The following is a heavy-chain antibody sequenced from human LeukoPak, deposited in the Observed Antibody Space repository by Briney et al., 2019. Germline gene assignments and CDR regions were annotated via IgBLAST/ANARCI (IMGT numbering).Heavy chain of an antibody. J-gene: IGHJ4*02. V-gene: IGHV3-21*06. Sequence: GGSLGLSCAACGFTFSSYTMNWARQAPGKGLEWVASINRGGTSTHYAYSVKGGFTISRDNAQNVLYLQMNGLRGDDAAVYYCLRGDSRDFWGQGTLVTVSS. CDR1: GFTFSSYT. D-gene: IGHD3-22*01. CDR3: LRGDSRDF. CDR2: INRGGTST.